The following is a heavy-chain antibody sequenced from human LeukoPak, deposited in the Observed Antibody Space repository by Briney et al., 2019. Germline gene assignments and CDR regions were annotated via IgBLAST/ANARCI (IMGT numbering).Heavy chain of an antibody. CDR2: INPNSGGT. Sequence: ASVKVSCKASGYTFTTYAMNWVRQAPGQGLEWMGWINPNSGGTNYAQKFQGRVTMTRDTSISTAYMELSRLRSDDTAVYYCARVGRGTGYSYGYAFYYYYYMGVWGKGTTVTVSS. CDR3: ARVGRGTGYSYGYAFYYYYYMGV. CDR1: GYTFTTYA. J-gene: IGHJ6*03. D-gene: IGHD5-18*01. V-gene: IGHV1-2*02.